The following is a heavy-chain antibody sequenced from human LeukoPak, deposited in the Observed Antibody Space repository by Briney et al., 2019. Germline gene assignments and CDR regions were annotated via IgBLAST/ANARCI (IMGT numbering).Heavy chain of an antibody. CDR1: GYTLTELS. D-gene: IGHD3-22*01. CDR3: ATVYYYYDISGTRFDY. J-gene: IGHJ4*02. Sequence: ASVKVSRKVSGYTLTELSMHWVRQAPGKGLEWMGGFDPEDGETIYAQTFQGRVTMTEDTSTDTAYMELSSLRSEDTAVYYCATVYYYYDISGTRFDYWGQGTLVTVSS. CDR2: FDPEDGET. V-gene: IGHV1-24*01.